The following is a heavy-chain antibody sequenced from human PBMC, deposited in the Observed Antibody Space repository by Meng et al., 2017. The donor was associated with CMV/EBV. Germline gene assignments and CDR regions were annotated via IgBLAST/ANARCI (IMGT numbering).Heavy chain of an antibody. J-gene: IGHJ4*02. CDR1: GFTFSNAW. Sequence: GGSLRLSCAASGFTFSNAWMSWVRQAPGKGLEWVGRIKSKTDGGTTDYAAPVKGRFTISRDDSNNTLYLQMNSLKTEDTAVYYCTTHYYGSGSGVYWGQGTLVTVSS. D-gene: IGHD3-10*01. CDR2: IKSKTDGGTT. V-gene: IGHV3-15*01. CDR3: TTHYYGSGSGVY.